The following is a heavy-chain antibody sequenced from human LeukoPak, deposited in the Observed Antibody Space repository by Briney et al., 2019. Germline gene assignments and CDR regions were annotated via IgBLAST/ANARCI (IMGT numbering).Heavy chain of an antibody. CDR1: GFTFDDYA. CDR3: AKGDCSSTSCPIDY. J-gene: IGHJ4*02. D-gene: IGHD2-2*01. V-gene: IGHV3-43D*03. Sequence: GGSLRLFCAASGFTFDDYAMHWVRQAPGKGLEWVSLISWDGGSTYYADSVKGRFTISRDNSKNSLYLQMNSLRAEDTALYYCAKGDCSSTSCPIDYWGQGTLVTVSS. CDR2: ISWDGGST.